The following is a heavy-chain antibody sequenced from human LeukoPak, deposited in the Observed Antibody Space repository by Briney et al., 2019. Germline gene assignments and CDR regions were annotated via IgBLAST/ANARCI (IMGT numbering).Heavy chain of an antibody. V-gene: IGHV4-34*01. CDR1: GGSFSGYY. CDR3: ARGYRIAAAAPLY. D-gene: IGHD6-13*01. Sequence: SETLSLTCAVYGGSFSGYYWSWIRQPPGEGLEWIGEINHSGSTNYNPSLKSRVTISVDTSKNQFSLKLSSVTAADTAVYYCARGYRIAAAAPLYWGQGTLVTVSS. CDR2: INHSGST. J-gene: IGHJ4*02.